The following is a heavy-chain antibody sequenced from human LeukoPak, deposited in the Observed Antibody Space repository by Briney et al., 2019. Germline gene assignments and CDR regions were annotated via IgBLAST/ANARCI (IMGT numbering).Heavy chain of an antibody. D-gene: IGHD3-10*01. V-gene: IGHV1-2*04. CDR3: ARAYYYGSGSPYAFDI. Sequence: GASVKVSCKASGYTFTGYYMHWVRQAPGQGREWMGWINPNSGGTNYAQKFQGWVTMTRDTSISTAYMELSRLRSDDTTVYYCARAYYYGSGSPYAFDIWGQGTMVTVSS. J-gene: IGHJ3*02. CDR2: INPNSGGT. CDR1: GYTFTGYY.